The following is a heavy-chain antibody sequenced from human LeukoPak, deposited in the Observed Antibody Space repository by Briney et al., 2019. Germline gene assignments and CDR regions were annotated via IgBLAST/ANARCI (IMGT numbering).Heavy chain of an antibody. CDR2: MNPNSGNT. J-gene: IGHJ5*02. Sequence: RGASVKVSCKASGYTFTSYDINWVRQAPGQGLEWMGWMNPNSGNTGYAQKFQGRATMTRNTSISTAYMELSSLRSEDTAVYYCARGNGYSSSWYPWDWFDPWGQGTLVTVSS. CDR1: GYTFTSYD. D-gene: IGHD6-13*01. CDR3: ARGNGYSSSWYPWDWFDP. V-gene: IGHV1-8*01.